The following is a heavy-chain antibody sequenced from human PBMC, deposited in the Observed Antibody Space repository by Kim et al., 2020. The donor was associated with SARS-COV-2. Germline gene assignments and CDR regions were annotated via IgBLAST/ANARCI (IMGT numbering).Heavy chain of an antibody. D-gene: IGHD3-22*01. V-gene: IGHV4-59*08. CDR3: ARVLNYYDSSGYRYGMDV. Sequence: SETLSLTCTVSGGSISSYYWSWIRQPPGKGLEWIGYIYYSGSTNYNPSLKSRVTISVDTSKNQFSLKLSSVTAADTAVYYCARVLNYYDSSGYRYGMDVWGQGTTVTVSS. J-gene: IGHJ6*02. CDR1: GGSISSYY. CDR2: IYYSGST.